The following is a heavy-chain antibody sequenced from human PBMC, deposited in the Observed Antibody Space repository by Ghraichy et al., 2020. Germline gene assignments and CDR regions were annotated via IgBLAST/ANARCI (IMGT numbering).Heavy chain of an antibody. CDR1: GFTFSSYG. CDR3: TRGGAARPDY. J-gene: IGHJ4*02. D-gene: IGHD6-6*01. CDR2: ISSTGSSI. Sequence: GGSLRLSCAAAGFTFSSYGMNWVRHFPGTGLQWVSYISSTGSSISYADSVKGRFTISRDNAKNSLFLQMNSLRDEDTAVYYCTRGGAARPDYWGQGTLVTVSS. V-gene: IGHV3-48*02.